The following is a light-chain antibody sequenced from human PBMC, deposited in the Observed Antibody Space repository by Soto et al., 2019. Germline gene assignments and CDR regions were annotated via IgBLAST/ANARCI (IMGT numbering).Light chain of an antibody. CDR3: SSYSNTATPCV. V-gene: IGLV2-14*01. J-gene: IGLJ1*01. CDR2: GIS. Sequence: QSALTQPASVSGSPGQSITISCTGTSGDVGGYNYVSWYQQHPGKAPKLVIHGISNRPSGISERFSGSRSGNTASLTISGLQPEDEADYFCSSYSNTATPCVFGTGTKVNVL. CDR1: SGDVGGYNY.